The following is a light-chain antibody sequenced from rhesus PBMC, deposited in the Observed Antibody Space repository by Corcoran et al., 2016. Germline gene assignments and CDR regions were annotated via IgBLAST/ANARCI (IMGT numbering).Light chain of an antibody. Sequence: QAAPTQSPSVSGSPGQSVTISCTGTGSDIGAYNRVSWYQQHPGKVPKLIIFEVNKRPSGVSDRFSGSKSDSTAHLTISNFQTEDDAYYYGNSFTSRRAYVFGTGTRLTVL. CDR2: EVN. J-gene: IGLJ1*01. CDR1: GSDIGAYNR. CDR3: NSFTSRRAYV. V-gene: IGLV2-13*03.